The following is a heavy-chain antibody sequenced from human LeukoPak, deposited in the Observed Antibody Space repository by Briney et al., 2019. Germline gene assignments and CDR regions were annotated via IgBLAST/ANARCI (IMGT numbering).Heavy chain of an antibody. Sequence: GESLKISCKGSGYSFTSYWISWVRQMPGKGLEWMGRIDPSDSYTNYSPSFQGHVTISADKSISTAYLQWSSLKASDTAMYYCARLYPYDILTGYYSRGMDVRGQGTTVTVSS. J-gene: IGHJ6*02. V-gene: IGHV5-10-1*01. CDR1: GYSFTSYW. D-gene: IGHD3-9*01. CDR3: ARLYPYDILTGYYSRGMDV. CDR2: IDPSDSYT.